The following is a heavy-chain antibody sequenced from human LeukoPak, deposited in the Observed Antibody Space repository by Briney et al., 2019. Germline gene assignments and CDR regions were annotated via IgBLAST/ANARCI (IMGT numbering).Heavy chain of an antibody. CDR2: INSDGSST. CDR3: ARKVVAAQDY. V-gene: IGHV3-74*01. D-gene: IGHD2-15*01. CDR1: GFTLSSYW. J-gene: IGHJ4*02. Sequence: GGSLRLSCAASGFTLSSYWMHWVRQPPGKGLVWVSRINSDGSSTSYADSVKGRFTVSRDNAKNTLYLQMSSLRAEDTAVYYCARKVVAAQDYWGQGTLVTVSS.